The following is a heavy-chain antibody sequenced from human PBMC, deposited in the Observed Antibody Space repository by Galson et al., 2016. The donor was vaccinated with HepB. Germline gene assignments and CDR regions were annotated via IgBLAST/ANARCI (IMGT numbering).Heavy chain of an antibody. D-gene: IGHD1-26*01. CDR1: GFTFSTYD. Sequence: SLRLSCAASGFTFSTYDMNWVRQAPGKGLEWIAAITTGGGTYYVNSVKGRFTVSRDNSMNTLFLQMESLRAEDAAVYYCTKKIVLVGVYGYGYALHIWGPGKMVTVSS. J-gene: IGHJ3*02. CDR2: ITTGGGT. V-gene: IGHV3-23*01. CDR3: TKKIVLVGVYGYGYALHI.